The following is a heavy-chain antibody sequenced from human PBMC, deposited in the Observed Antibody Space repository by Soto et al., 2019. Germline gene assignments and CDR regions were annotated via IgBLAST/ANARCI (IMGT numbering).Heavy chain of an antibody. J-gene: IGHJ3*02. CDR3: ARDLAPYDILTGYSPDAFDI. CDR1: GFTFSSYS. D-gene: IGHD3-9*01. Sequence: GSLRLSCAASGFTFSSYSMNWVRQAPGKGLEWVSYISSSSSTIYYADSVKGRFTISRDNAKNSLYLQMNSLRAEDTAVYYCARDLAPYDILTGYSPDAFDIWGQGTMVTVSS. V-gene: IGHV3-48*01. CDR2: ISSSSSTI.